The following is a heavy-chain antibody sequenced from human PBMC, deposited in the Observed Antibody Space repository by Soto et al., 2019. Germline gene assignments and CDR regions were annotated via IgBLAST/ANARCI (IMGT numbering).Heavy chain of an antibody. D-gene: IGHD3-16*01. CDR3: ATPEPLHLGELEFDI. CDR1: GGTFSSYT. CDR2: IIPILGIA. Sequence: ASVKVSCKASGGTFSSYTISWVRQAPGQGLEWMGRIIPILGIANYAQKFQGRVTITADKSTSTAYMELSSLRSEDTAVYYCATPEPLHLGELEFDIWGQGTMVTVSS. J-gene: IGHJ3*02. V-gene: IGHV1-69*02.